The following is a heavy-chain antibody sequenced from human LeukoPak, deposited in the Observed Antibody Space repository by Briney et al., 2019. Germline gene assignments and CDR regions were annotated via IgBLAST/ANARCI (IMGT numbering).Heavy chain of an antibody. CDR2: IYPGDFRI. CDR1: GYSFTNYW. CDR3: ACRDLTSTRSFP. D-gene: IGHD2-2*01. Sequence: GESLKISCRGFGYSFTNYWIGWVRQMPGKGMGWMGVIYPGDFRIRYNPSFQGQVTISVDKSINTAYLQWGSLKASDTAIYYCACRDLTSTRSFPWGQGTLVTVSS. V-gene: IGHV5-51*01. J-gene: IGHJ5*02.